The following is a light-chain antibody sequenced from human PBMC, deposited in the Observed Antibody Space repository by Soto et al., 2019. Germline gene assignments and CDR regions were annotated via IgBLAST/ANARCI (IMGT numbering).Light chain of an antibody. CDR2: AAS. V-gene: IGKV1-9*01. J-gene: IGKJ3*01. CDR3: QQLNFYPLT. CDR1: QGISSY. Sequence: DIQLTQSPSFLSASVGDRVTITCRASQGISSYLAWYQQKPGRAPKLVIYAASSLQSGVPSRFSGSGSGTEFTLTISSLQPEDFATYYCQQLNFYPLTFGPGTKVDIK.